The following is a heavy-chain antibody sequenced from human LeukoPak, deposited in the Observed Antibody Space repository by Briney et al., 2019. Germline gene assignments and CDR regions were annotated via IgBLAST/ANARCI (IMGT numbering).Heavy chain of an antibody. CDR2: INPNSGGT. CDR1: GYTFTGYY. CDR3: ARSARYYGDYVRYYFDY. V-gene: IGHV1-2*02. D-gene: IGHD4-17*01. J-gene: IGHJ4*02. Sequence: ASVKVSCKASGYTFTGYYMHWVRQAPGQGLEWMGWINPNSGGTNYAQKFQGRVTMTRDTSTSTAYMELRSLRSDDTAVYYCARSARYYGDYVRYYFDYWGQGTLVTVSS.